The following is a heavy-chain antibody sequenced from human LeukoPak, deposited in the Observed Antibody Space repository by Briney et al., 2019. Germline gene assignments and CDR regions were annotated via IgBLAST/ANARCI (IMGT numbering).Heavy chain of an antibody. Sequence: SETLSLTCTVSGGSVSSGSYYWSWVRQPPGKGLEWIGYIFYSGSTNYNPSLKSRVTISVDTSNNQFSLKLSSVTAADTAVYYCARVRYDSSLWGQGILVTVSS. CDR1: GGSVSSGSYY. CDR3: ARVRYDSSL. CDR2: IFYSGST. V-gene: IGHV4-61*01. J-gene: IGHJ4*02. D-gene: IGHD3-22*01.